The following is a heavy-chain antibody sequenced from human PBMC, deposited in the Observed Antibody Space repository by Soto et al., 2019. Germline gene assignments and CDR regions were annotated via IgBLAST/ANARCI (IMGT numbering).Heavy chain of an antibody. J-gene: IGHJ5*02. V-gene: IGHV4-34*01. CDR2: INHSGST. CDR1: GGSFSGYY. CDR3: AREGIVVASWSWFDP. Sequence: QVQLQQRGAGLLKPSEPLSLTCAVYGGSFSGYYWRWIRQPPGKGLEWIGEINHSGSTNYNPSLKSRVTISVDTSKNQFSLELSSVTAADTAVYYCAREGIVVASWSWFDPWGQGTLVTVSS. D-gene: IGHD3-22*01.